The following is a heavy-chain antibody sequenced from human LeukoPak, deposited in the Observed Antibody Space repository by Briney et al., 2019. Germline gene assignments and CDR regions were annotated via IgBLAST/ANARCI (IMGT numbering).Heavy chain of an antibody. CDR2: IYYSGST. Sequence: SETLSLTCTVSGGSISSYYWSWIRQPPGKGLEWIGYIYYSGSTNYNPSLKSRVTISVDTSKNQFSLKLSSVTAADTAVYYCASYYDILTGYYTGAFDIWGQGTMVTVSS. V-gene: IGHV4-59*01. D-gene: IGHD3-9*01. CDR3: ASYYDILTGYYTGAFDI. J-gene: IGHJ3*02. CDR1: GGSISSYY.